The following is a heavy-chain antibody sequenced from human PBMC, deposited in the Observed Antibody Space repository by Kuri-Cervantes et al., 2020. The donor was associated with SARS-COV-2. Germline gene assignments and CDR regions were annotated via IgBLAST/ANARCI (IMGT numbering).Heavy chain of an antibody. V-gene: IGHV5-51*01. CDR1: GYSFTSYW. CDR2: IYTGDSDT. J-gene: IGHJ6*02. Sequence: KVSCKGSGYSFTSYWIGWVRQMPGKGLEWRGIIYTGDSDTRYSPSFQGQFTISADKSISTAYLQWSSLKTSDTAMYYCATHTGYEGNYYGMDVWGQGTTVTVSS. D-gene: IGHD5-12*01. CDR3: ATHTGYEGNYYGMDV.